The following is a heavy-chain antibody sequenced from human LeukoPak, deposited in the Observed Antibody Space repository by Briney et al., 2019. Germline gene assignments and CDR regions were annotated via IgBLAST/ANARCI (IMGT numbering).Heavy chain of an antibody. V-gene: IGHV4-34*01. CDR3: ARVGRRGYRVNNWFDP. CDR2: INHSGST. Sequence: SETLSLTCTVSGGSISSYYWSWIRQPPGKGLEWIGEINHSGSTNYNPSLKSRVTISVDTSKNQFSLKLSSVTAADTAVYYCARVGRRGYRVNNWFDPWGQGTLVTVSS. J-gene: IGHJ5*02. D-gene: IGHD5-18*01. CDR1: GGSISSYY.